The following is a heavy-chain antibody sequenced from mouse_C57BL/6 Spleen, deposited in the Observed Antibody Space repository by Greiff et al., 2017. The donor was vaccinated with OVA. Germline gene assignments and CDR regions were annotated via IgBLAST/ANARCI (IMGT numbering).Heavy chain of an antibody. CDR1: GFNIKDYY. Sequence: VQLQQSGAELVRPGASVKLSCTASGFNIKDYYMHWVKQRPEQGLEWIGRIDPEDGDTEYDPKFQGKATMTADTSSNTAYLQLSSLTSEDTAVYYCTHSNYAGFADYWGQGTTLTVSS. V-gene: IGHV14-1*01. J-gene: IGHJ2*01. CDR2: IDPEDGDT. CDR3: THSNYAGFADY. D-gene: IGHD2-5*01.